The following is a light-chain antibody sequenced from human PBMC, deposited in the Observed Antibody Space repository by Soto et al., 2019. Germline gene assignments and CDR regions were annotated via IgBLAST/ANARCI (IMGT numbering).Light chain of an antibody. V-gene: IGKV1-5*01. CDR1: QSLSSW. J-gene: IGKJ1*01. CDR3: QQYNNYPRT. Sequence: DIHMTQSPSTLPASVGDRVSITCRASQSLSSWLAWYQQKPWRAPKLLVYDASSLESGVPSRFSGSGSGTEFTLTISSLQPDDFATYYCQQYNNYPRTFGQGTKVEIK. CDR2: DAS.